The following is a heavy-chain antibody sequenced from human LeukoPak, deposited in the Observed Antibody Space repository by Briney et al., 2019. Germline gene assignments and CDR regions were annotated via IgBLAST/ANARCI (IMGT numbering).Heavy chain of an antibody. Sequence: PGGSLRLSCAASGFTVSSNYMSWVRQAPGKGLEWVSVIYSGSSTYYADSVKGRFTISRDNSKNTLYLQMNSLRAEDTAVYYCARDQDGANTYWGQGTLVTVSS. CDR2: IYSGSST. CDR1: GFTVSSNY. J-gene: IGHJ4*02. CDR3: ARDQDGANTY. V-gene: IGHV3-53*01.